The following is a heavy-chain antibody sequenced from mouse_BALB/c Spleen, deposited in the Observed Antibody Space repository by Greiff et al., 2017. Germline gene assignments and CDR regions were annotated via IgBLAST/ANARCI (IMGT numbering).Heavy chain of an antibody. CDR2: IRLKSNNYAT. CDR3: TREGNYWYFDV. V-gene: IGHV6-6*02. Sequence: EVQLQESGGGLVQPGGSMKLSCVASGFTFSNYWMNWVRQSPEKGLEWVAEIRLKSNNYATHYAESVKGRFTISRDDSKSSVYLQMNNLRAEDTGIYYCTREGNYWYFDVWGAGTTVTVSS. J-gene: IGHJ1*01. D-gene: IGHD2-1*01. CDR1: GFTFSNYW.